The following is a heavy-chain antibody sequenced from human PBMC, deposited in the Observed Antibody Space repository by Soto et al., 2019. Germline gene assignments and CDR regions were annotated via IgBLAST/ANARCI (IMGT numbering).Heavy chain of an antibody. V-gene: IGHV1-3*01. J-gene: IGHJ5*02. Sequence: QVQLVQSGAEVKKPGASVKVSCKASGYTFTSYAMHWVRQAPGQRLEWMGWINAGNGNTKYSQKFQGRVIITRDTSASTAYMELSSLRSEDTAVYYCARARYCSGGSCYPNWFDPWGQGTLVTVSS. CDR3: ARARYCSGGSCYPNWFDP. CDR2: INAGNGNT. D-gene: IGHD2-15*01. CDR1: GYTFTSYA.